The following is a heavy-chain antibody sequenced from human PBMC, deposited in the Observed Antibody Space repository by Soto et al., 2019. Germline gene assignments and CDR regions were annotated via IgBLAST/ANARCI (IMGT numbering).Heavy chain of an antibody. CDR2: ISYDGSNK. D-gene: IGHD1-26*01. Sequence: QVQLVESGGGVVQPGRSLRLSCAASGFTFSSYGMHWVRQAPGKGLEWVAVISYDGSNKYYADSVKGRFTISRDNSKNTLYLQMNSLRAEDTAVYYCAKERAEVGAFDIWGQGTMVTVSS. CDR3: AKERAEVGAFDI. V-gene: IGHV3-30*18. J-gene: IGHJ3*02. CDR1: GFTFSSYG.